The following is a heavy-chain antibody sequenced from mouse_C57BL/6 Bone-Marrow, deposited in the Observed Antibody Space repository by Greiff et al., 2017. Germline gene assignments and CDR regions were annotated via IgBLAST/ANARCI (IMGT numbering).Heavy chain of an antibody. CDR3: ARWGDYEDY. D-gene: IGHD2-4*01. J-gene: IGHJ2*01. CDR2: IHPNSGST. V-gene: IGHV1-64*01. Sequence: QVQLKQPGAELVKPGASVKLSCKASGYTFTSYWMHWVKQRPGQGLEWIGMIHPNSGSTNYNEKFKSKATLTVDKSSSTAYMQLSSLTSEDAAVYYCARWGDYEDYWGQGTTLTVSS. CDR1: GYTFTSYW.